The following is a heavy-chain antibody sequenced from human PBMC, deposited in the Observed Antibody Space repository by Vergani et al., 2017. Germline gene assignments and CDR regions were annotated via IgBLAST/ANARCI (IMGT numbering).Heavy chain of an antibody. Sequence: EVQLLESGGGLVQPGGSLRLSCAASGFTFSSYAMSWVRQAPGKGLEWVSAISGSGGSTYYADSVKGRFTISRDNSKNTLYLQMNSLRAEDTAVYYCAKDPRGYCSSTSCSDYYGMDVCGQGTTVTVSS. V-gene: IGHV3-23*01. D-gene: IGHD2-2*01. CDR3: AKDPRGYCSSTSCSDYYGMDV. J-gene: IGHJ6*02. CDR2: ISGSGGST. CDR1: GFTFSSYA.